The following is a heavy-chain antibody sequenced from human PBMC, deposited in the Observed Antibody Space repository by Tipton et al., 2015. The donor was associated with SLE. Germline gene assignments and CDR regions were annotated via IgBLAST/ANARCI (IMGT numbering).Heavy chain of an antibody. D-gene: IGHD4-11*01. CDR1: GASIGSGGYS. V-gene: IGHV4-30-2*01. CDR2: IFHSGIT. CDR3: ARGDSYFDY. Sequence: TLSLTCAVSGASIGSGGYSWNWIRQPPGKGLQWIGYIFHSGITYYNPSLKSRVTMSVDTSKNQFSLKLSSVTAADTAVYYCARGDSYFDYWGQGTLVTVSS. J-gene: IGHJ4*02.